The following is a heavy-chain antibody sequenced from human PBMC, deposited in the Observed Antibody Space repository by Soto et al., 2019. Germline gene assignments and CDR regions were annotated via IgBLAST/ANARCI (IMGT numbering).Heavy chain of an antibody. J-gene: IGHJ6*02. V-gene: IGHV1-18*04. D-gene: IGHD3-3*01. CDR1: GYTFTSYG. CDR2: ISAYNGNT. CDR3: ARGGLTIFGVVIAPYYYYGMDF. Sequence: QVQLVQSGAEVKKAGASVKVSCKASGYTFTSYGISWVRQAPGQGLEWMGWISAYNGNTNYAQKLQGRVTMTTDTSTSTAYMELRSLRSDDTAVYYCARGGLTIFGVVIAPYYYYGMDFWGQGTTVTVSS.